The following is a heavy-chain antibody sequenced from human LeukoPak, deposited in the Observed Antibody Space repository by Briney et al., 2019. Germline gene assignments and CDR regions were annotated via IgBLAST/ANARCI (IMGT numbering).Heavy chain of an antibody. J-gene: IGHJ4*02. CDR2: IYHSGST. D-gene: IGHD2-15*01. CDR3: ARSGRLIEYCIGGSCYFDY. CDR1: GYSISSGYY. V-gene: IGHV4-38-2*02. Sequence: SETLSLTCTVSGYSISSGYYWGWIRQPPGKGLEWIGSIYHSGSTYYNPSLKSRVTISVDTSKNQFSLKLSSVTAADTAVYYCARSGRLIEYCIGGSCYFDYWGQGTLVTVSS.